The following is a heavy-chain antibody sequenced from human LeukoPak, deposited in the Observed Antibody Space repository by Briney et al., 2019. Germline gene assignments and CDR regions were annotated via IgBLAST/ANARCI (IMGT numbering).Heavy chain of an antibody. J-gene: IGHJ4*02. Sequence: GGSLRLSCAASGFTFSSYAMNWVRQAPGKGLEWVSYISSSGSTIYYADSVKGRFTISRDNAKNSLYLQMNSLTVEDTSVYYCARDVDYGGNSGLYFWGQGTLVTVSS. V-gene: IGHV3-48*04. CDR3: ARDVDYGGNSGLYF. D-gene: IGHD4-23*01. CDR1: GFTFSSYA. CDR2: ISSSGSTI.